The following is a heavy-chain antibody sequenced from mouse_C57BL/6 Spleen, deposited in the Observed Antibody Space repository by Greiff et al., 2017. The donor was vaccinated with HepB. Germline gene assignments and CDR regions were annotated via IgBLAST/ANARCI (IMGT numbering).Heavy chain of an antibody. CDR1: GYTFTSYW. Sequence: QVQLQQPGAELVKPGASVKMSCKASGYTFTSYWITWVKQRPGQGLEWIGDIYPGSGSTNYNEKFKSKATLTVDTSSSTAYMQLSSLTSEDSAVYYCARRSYYYGSSLDYWGQSTTLTVSS. D-gene: IGHD1-1*01. CDR2: IYPGSGST. CDR3: ARRSYYYGSSLDY. J-gene: IGHJ2*01. V-gene: IGHV1-55*01.